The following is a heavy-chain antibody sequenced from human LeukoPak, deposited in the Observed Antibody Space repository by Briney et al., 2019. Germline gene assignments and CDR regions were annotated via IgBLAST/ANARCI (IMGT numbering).Heavy chain of an antibody. Sequence: PGGSLRLSCAASGFTFSSYGMHWVRRAPGKGLEWVAVISYDGSNKYYADSVKGRFTISRDNSKHTLYLQMNSLRAEDTAVYYCAKAIVQAYCSGGSCYSSRYYYYGMHVWGQGTTVTVSS. V-gene: IGHV3-30*18. CDR1: GFTFSSYG. CDR3: AKAIVQAYCSGGSCYSSRYYYYGMHV. CDR2: ISYDGSNK. J-gene: IGHJ6*02. D-gene: IGHD2-15*01.